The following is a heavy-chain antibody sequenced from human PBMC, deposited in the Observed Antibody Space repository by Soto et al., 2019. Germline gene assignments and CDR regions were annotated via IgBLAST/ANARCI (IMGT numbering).Heavy chain of an antibody. Sequence: GESLKISCKGSEYNFSTYWIAWVRQMPGKGLEWMGIIYPGDHETRYSPSFHGKVTISADRSINTAYLQWNSLEASDTAFYFCARSPRSSPYFDYWGQGALVTVS. V-gene: IGHV5-51*01. J-gene: IGHJ4*02. CDR3: ARSPRSSPYFDY. CDR2: IYPGDHET. D-gene: IGHD6-13*01. CDR1: EYNFSTYW.